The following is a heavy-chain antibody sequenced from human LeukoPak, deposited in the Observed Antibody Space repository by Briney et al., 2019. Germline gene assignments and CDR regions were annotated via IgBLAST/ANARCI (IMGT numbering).Heavy chain of an antibody. CDR3: AKDRAYVAMVRGVLDY. Sequence: GGSLRLSCAASGFTFSNYAMHWVRQAPGEGLEWVAFIRYNGNNQYYADSVKGRFTISRDNSKDTLYLQMNSLRADDTAVYYCAKDRAYVAMVRGVLDYWGQGTLVTVSS. D-gene: IGHD3-10*01. CDR1: GFTFSNYA. V-gene: IGHV3-30*02. CDR2: IRYNGNNQ. J-gene: IGHJ4*02.